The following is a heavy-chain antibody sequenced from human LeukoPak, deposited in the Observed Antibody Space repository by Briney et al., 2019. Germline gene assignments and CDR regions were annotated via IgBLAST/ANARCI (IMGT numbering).Heavy chain of an antibody. Sequence: GASVKVSCKASGYTFTGYYMHWVRQAPGQGLEWMGWINPNSGGTNYAQKFQGRVTMTRDTSISTAYMELSRVRSDDTAVYYCARSEWCPISNYYYMDVWGKGTTVTVSS. CDR1: GYTFTGYY. J-gene: IGHJ6*03. CDR2: INPNSGGT. CDR3: ARSEWCPISNYYYMDV. D-gene: IGHD2-15*01. V-gene: IGHV1-2*02.